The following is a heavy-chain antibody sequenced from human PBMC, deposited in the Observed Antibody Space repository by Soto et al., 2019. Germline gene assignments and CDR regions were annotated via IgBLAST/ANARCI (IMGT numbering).Heavy chain of an antibody. V-gene: IGHV1-46*01. CDR2: INPSGST. CDR1: GYTFTNYY. Sequence: QVQLVQSGAEVKKPGASVKVSCRASGYTFTNYYIHWVRQAPGQGLEWMGIINPSGSTTYAQKFQGRVTLTRDTSTSTVYMELSRLRSEDAAVYYCAREAGVDIFGVVSYYGMDVWGQGTKVTVSS. D-gene: IGHD3-3*02. CDR3: AREAGVDIFGVVSYYGMDV. J-gene: IGHJ6*02.